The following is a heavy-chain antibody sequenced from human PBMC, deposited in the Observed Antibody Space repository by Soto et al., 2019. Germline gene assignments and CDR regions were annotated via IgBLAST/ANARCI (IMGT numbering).Heavy chain of an antibody. CDR3: AKAASRYCSSTSCYLDY. D-gene: IGHD2-2*01. CDR1: GFTFSSYA. J-gene: IGHJ4*02. V-gene: IGHV3-23*01. Sequence: GGSLRLSCAASGFTFSSYAMSWVHQAPGKGLEWVSAISGSGGSTYYADSVKGRFTISRDNSKNTLYLQMNSLRAEDTAVYYCAKAASRYCSSTSCYLDYWGQGTLVTVSS. CDR2: ISGSGGST.